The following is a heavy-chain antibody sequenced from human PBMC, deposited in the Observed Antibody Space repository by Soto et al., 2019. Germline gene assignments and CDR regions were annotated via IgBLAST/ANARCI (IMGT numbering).Heavy chain of an antibody. Sequence: ASVKVSCKASGGTFSSYAISWVRQAPGQGLEWMGRIIPILGIANYAQKFQGRVTITADKSTSTAYMELSSLRSEDTAVYYCAQTPIAVDTAMVDYWGQGTLVTVSS. D-gene: IGHD5-18*01. CDR2: IIPILGIA. J-gene: IGHJ4*02. CDR1: GGTFSSYA. V-gene: IGHV1-69*04. CDR3: AQTPIAVDTAMVDY.